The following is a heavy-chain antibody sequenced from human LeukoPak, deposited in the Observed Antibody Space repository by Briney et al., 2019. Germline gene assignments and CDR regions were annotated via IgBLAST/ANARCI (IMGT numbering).Heavy chain of an antibody. Sequence: SQTLSLTCVISGDSVSSISASWNWIRQSPSRDLEWLGRTYYRSKWYSDYAVSVKSRITVNADTSKNQFSLYLKSVTPEDTAVYYCARDNVYAGIPVAGFDFWGQGTLVTASS. CDR1: GDSVSSISAS. J-gene: IGHJ4*02. V-gene: IGHV6-1*01. CDR3: ARDNVYAGIPVAGFDF. D-gene: IGHD6-19*01. CDR2: TYYRSKWYS.